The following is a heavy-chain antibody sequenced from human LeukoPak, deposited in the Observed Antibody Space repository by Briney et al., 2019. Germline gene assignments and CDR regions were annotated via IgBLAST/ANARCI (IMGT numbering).Heavy chain of an antibody. V-gene: IGHV1-2*02. CDR2: INPNTGGT. D-gene: IGHD6-19*01. CDR3: AKTVAGYFDAFGAFDY. CDR1: GYTFTSYD. J-gene: IGHJ4*02. Sequence: GASVKVSCKASGYTFTSYDINWVRQATGQGLEWMGWINPNTGGTNYAQKFQGRVTMTRDTSISTAYMELSRLRSDDTAVYYCAKTVAGYFDAFGAFDYWGQGTLVTVSS.